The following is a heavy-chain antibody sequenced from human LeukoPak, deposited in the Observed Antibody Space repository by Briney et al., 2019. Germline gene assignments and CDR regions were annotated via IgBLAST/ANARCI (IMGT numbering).Heavy chain of an antibody. Sequence: GGSLTLSCVASGFTFSGYWMTWVRQAPGQGLEWGANIREDGNRQTYEDSLKGRFTISRDNARNSLYLQLDSLKAEDTAVYYCARDRGVVADGTVGWFDLWGQGTLVTVSS. J-gene: IGHJ5*02. CDR1: GFTFSGYW. CDR3: ARDRGVVADGTVGWFDL. D-gene: IGHD3-10*01. CDR2: IREDGNRQ. V-gene: IGHV3-7*01.